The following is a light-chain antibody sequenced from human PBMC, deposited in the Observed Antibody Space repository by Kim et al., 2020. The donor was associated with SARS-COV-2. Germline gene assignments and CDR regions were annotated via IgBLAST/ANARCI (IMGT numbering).Light chain of an antibody. V-gene: IGLV3-19*01. CDR1: SLRSYY. CDR3: NSRDSSGNHWV. J-gene: IGLJ3*02. Sequence: AFGQTVRIKCQGDSLRSYYASWYQQKPGQAPVLVIYGKNNRPSGIPDRFSGSSSGNTASLTSTGAQAEDEADYYCNSRDSSGNHWVFGGGTQLTVL. CDR2: GKN.